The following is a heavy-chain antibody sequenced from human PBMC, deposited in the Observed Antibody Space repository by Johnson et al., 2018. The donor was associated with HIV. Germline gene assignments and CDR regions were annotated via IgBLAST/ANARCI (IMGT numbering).Heavy chain of an antibody. CDR3: ARDITPHKEGDAFDI. Sequence: QVQLVESGGGVVQPGRSLRLSCAASGFTFSDYYMSWIRQAPGKGLEWISYMSSSGSTIYHAESVKGRFTISRDNAKNSLYLQMNSLRAEDTAVYYCARDITPHKEGDAFDIWGQGTMVTVSS. D-gene: IGHD1-14*01. V-gene: IGHV3-11*04. J-gene: IGHJ3*02. CDR2: MSSSGSTI. CDR1: GFTFSDYY.